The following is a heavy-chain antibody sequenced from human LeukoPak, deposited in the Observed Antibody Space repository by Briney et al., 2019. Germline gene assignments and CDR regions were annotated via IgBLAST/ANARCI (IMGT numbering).Heavy chain of an antibody. CDR1: GVTFSGYY. CDR3: ARSPSLIVVVTYFDY. CDR2: INHSGST. J-gene: IGHJ4*02. Sequence: SETLPLTCAVYGVTFSGYYWSWIRQPPGKGLEWSGEINHSGSTNYNPSLKSRVTISVDTSNNQFSLKLSSVTAADTAVYYCARSPSLIVVVTYFDYWGQGTLVTVSS. D-gene: IGHD2-21*02. V-gene: IGHV4-34*01.